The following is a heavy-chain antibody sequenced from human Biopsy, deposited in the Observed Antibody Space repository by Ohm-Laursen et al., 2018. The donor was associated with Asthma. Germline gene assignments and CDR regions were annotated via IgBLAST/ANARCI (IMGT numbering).Heavy chain of an antibody. Sequence: SLRLSCAASGFTFSDYYMSWIRQAPGKGLEWISYINGKSNSIEYADSVKGRFTISRDNAKNSLYLQMNSLRAEDTAVYYCARGSYSKCLYDGFEFWGQGNLVTVFS. CDR2: INGKSNSI. J-gene: IGHJ4*01. D-gene: IGHD6-13*01. CDR1: GFTFSDYY. CDR3: ARGSYSKCLYDGFEF. V-gene: IGHV3-11*01.